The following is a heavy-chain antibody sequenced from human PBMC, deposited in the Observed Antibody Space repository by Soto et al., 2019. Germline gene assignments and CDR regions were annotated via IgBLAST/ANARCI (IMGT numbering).Heavy chain of an antibody. Sequence: PSETLSLTCAVYGGSFSGYYWSWIRQPPGKGLEWIGEINHSGSTNYNPSLKSRVTISVDTSKNQFSLKLSSVTAAGTAVYYCARGGADDAFDIWGQGTMVTVSS. CDR3: ARGGADDAFDI. V-gene: IGHV4-34*01. J-gene: IGHJ3*02. CDR1: GGSFSGYY. CDR2: INHSGST. D-gene: IGHD3-10*01.